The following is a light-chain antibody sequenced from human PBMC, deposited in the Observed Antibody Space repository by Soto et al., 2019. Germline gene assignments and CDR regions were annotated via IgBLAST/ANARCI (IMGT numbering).Light chain of an antibody. J-gene: IGKJ1*01. Sequence: EIVMTQSPATLSVSPGERATLSCRASQSVSSNLAWYQQKPGQAPRLLIYSASAGATGIPARFSGSGSGTEFTLTISSLKSEDFAVYYCQQYNNWPSWTFGQGTKVDIK. CDR3: QQYNNWPSWT. CDR1: QSVSSN. CDR2: SAS. V-gene: IGKV3-15*01.